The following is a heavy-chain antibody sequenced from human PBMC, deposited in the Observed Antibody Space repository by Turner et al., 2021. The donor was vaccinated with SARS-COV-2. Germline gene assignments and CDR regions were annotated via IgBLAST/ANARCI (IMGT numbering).Heavy chain of an antibody. CDR2: NIPLIVTP. CDR1: GGPFSNHA. Sequence: QVPLVQSGAEVKTPGSSVKVSCRASGGPFSNHAINWVRQAPGQGLEWMGGNIPLIVTPNNAQQCQSRVTITADRSTNTAFMELGSLRSEDKAVYYCATSSPFEGATRWFDPWGQGTLVTVSS. D-gene: IGHD1-26*01. J-gene: IGHJ5*02. V-gene: IGHV1-69*10. CDR3: ATSSPFEGATRWFDP.